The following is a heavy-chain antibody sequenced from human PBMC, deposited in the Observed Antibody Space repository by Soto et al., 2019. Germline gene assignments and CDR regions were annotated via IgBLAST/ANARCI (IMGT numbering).Heavy chain of an antibody. J-gene: IGHJ6*02. V-gene: IGHV1-18*04. CDR3: AKEKAACEYYYYYGMDG. Sequence: ASLKVSCKASGYTFTSYGIRWVRPDSGQGSERMGWISAYNGNTNYAQKLQRRVIMTTDTSTSTAYMELMSLRHDDTPVTYCAKEKAACEYYYYYGMDGWGQGTTVAV. CDR2: ISAYNGNT. D-gene: IGHD6-13*01. CDR1: GYTFTSYG.